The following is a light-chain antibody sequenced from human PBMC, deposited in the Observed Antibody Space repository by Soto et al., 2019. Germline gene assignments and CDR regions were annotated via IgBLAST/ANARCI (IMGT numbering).Light chain of an antibody. V-gene: IGKV3-15*01. CDR2: GAS. CDR1: QSVSSN. J-gene: IGKJ1*01. Sequence: EIVMTQSPATLSVSPGERATLSCRASQSVSSNLAWYQQKPGQAPRLLIYGASTRATGIPARFSGSGSGTEFTLTISSLQSEDFAVYYCQQYNNWTRTFSKGTKVEIK. CDR3: QQYNNWTRT.